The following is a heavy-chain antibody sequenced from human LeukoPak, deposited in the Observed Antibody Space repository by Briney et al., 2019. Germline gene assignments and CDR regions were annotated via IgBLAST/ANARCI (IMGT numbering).Heavy chain of an antibody. V-gene: IGHV4-4*02. CDR2: IYHSGST. CDR3: ARKTYDSSGLIPHPGVFDI. J-gene: IGHJ3*02. Sequence: SGTLSLTCAVSGGSISSSNWWSWVRQPPGKGLEWIGEIYHSGSTNYNPSLKGRVTISVDKSKNQFSLKLSSVTAADTAVYYCARKTYDSSGLIPHPGVFDIWGQGTMVTVSS. D-gene: IGHD3-22*01. CDR1: GGSISSSNW.